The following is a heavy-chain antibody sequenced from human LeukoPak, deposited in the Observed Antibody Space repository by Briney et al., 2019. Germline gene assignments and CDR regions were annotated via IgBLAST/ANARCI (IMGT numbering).Heavy chain of an antibody. CDR2: IDHSGST. CDR3: ARVDGSCSGGSCPSGNWFDP. Sequence: SETLSLTCTVSGYSISSGYYWGWIRPPPGKGLEWTGSIDHSGSTYYNPSLKSRVIISVDTSKNQFSLKLNSVTAADTAVYYCARVDGSCSGGSCPSGNWFDPWGQGTLVTVSS. D-gene: IGHD2-15*01. V-gene: IGHV4-38-2*02. CDR1: GYSISSGYY. J-gene: IGHJ5*02.